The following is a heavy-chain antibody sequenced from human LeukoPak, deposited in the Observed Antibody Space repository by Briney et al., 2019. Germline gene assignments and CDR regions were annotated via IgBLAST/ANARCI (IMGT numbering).Heavy chain of an antibody. CDR1: GFTFSSFT. J-gene: IGHJ3*02. CDR3: ARGGSDPVSGRYYGGGAFDI. V-gene: IGHV3-21*01. Sequence: PGGSLRLSCAASGFTFSSFTMNRIRQAPGKGLEWVSSISSSSRYIYYGDSVMGRFTISRDNAKNSLYLQMNSLRAEDTAVYYCARGGSDPVSGRYYGGGAFDIWGQGTMVTVSS. D-gene: IGHD1-26*01. CDR2: ISSSSRYI.